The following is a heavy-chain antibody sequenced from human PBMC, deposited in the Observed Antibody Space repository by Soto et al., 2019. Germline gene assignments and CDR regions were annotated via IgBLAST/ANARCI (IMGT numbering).Heavy chain of an antibody. J-gene: IGHJ6*02. Sequence: QVQLVQSGAEVKKPGASVKVSCKASGYTFTTYDISWVRQAPGQGLEWMGRISTYNGNTNYPQSLQGRLTMTTDTSTSTAYMELRSLRSDDTAVYYCARGPYNVLMVNAPNLYGMDVWGQGTTVTVSS. CDR3: ARGPYNVLMVNAPNLYGMDV. V-gene: IGHV1-18*01. CDR1: GYTFTTYD. D-gene: IGHD2-8*01. CDR2: ISTYNGNT.